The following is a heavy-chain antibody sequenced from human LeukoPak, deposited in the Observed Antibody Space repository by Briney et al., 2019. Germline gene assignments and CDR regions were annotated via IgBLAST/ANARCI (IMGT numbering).Heavy chain of an antibody. Sequence: PSETLSLTCTVSGDSISDYYWSWIRQPAGKGLEWIGRIYVSGSANHNPSLKSRVTMSVDASKNQVSLKLTSVTPADTAIYYCARDASAAAGTKYHYYYGMDVWGQGTMVTVSS. D-gene: IGHD6-13*01. CDR3: ARDASAAAGTKYHYYYGMDV. CDR1: GDSISDYY. J-gene: IGHJ6*02. CDR2: IYVSGSA. V-gene: IGHV4-4*07.